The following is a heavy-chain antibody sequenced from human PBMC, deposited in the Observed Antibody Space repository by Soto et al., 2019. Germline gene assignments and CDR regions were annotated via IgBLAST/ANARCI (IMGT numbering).Heavy chain of an antibody. CDR2: INLNSGGT. CDR1: GYTFTGYY. CDR3: ARGPAALPPGYYYYGVDV. V-gene: IGHV1-2*04. J-gene: IGHJ6*02. D-gene: IGHD6-6*01. Sequence: ASVKVSCKASGYTFTGYYMHWVRQAPGQGLEWMGWINLNSGGTNYAQKFQGWVTMTRDTSISTAYMELSRLRSDDTAVYYCARGPAALPPGYYYYGVDVWGQGTTVTVSS.